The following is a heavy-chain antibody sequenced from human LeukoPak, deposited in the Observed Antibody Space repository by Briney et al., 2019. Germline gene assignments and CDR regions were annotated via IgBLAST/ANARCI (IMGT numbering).Heavy chain of an antibody. CDR2: ISHSGST. D-gene: IGHD5-18*01. CDR1: GDSISSSTYY. CDR3: ALGYSYGFEGYWFDP. Sequence: PSETLSLTCNVSGDSISSSTYYWGWIRQPPGKGLEWIGSISHSGSTYNNSSLKSRVTISVDTSKNQFSLKLSSGTAADTAVYYCALGYSYGFEGYWFDPWGQGTLVTVSS. V-gene: IGHV4-39*07. J-gene: IGHJ5*02.